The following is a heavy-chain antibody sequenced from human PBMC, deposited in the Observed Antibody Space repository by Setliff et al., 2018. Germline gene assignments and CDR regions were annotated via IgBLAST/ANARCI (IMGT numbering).Heavy chain of an antibody. CDR1: GGSFTPYY. J-gene: IGHJ4*02. CDR2: VYYSGTA. CDR3: ARGGTFRYFDY. V-gene: IGHV4-59*01. Sequence: SETLSLTCTVSGGSFTPYYWSWIRQPPGKGLEWIGYVYYSGTAYYNPSLKSRVTVIVDTSKNQFSLRLSSVAAADTAVYYCARGGTFRYFDYWGQGTPGTVSS. D-gene: IGHD5-12*01.